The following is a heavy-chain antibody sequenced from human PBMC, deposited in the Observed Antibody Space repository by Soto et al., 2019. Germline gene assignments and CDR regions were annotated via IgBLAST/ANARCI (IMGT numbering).Heavy chain of an antibody. J-gene: IGHJ4*02. CDR2: INHSGST. CDR3: ARRDYGDCLR. CDR1: GGSFSGYY. D-gene: IGHD4-17*01. V-gene: IGHV4-34*01. Sequence: QVQLQQWGAGLLKPSETLSLTCAVYGGSFSGYYWSWIRQPPGKGLEWIGEINHSGSTNYNPSLKSRVTISVDTSKNQFSLKLSSVTAADTAVYYCARRDYGDCLRWGQGTLVTASS.